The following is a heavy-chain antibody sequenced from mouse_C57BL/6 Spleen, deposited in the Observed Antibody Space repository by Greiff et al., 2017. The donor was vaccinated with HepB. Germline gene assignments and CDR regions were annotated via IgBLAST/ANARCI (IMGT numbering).Heavy chain of an antibody. D-gene: IGHD2-5*01. CDR2: IYPRSGNT. CDR1: GYTFTSYG. J-gene: IGHJ2*01. CDR3: ALYYSNYDY. Sequence: VQLQQSGAELARPGASVKLSCKASGYTFTSYGISWVKQRTGQGLEWIGEIYPRSGNTYYNEKFKGKATLTADKSSSTAYMELRSLTSEDSAVYFCALYYSNYDYWGQGTTLTVSS. V-gene: IGHV1-81*01.